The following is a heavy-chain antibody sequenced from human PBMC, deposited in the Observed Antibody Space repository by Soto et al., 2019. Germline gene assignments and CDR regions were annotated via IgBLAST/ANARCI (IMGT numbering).Heavy chain of an antibody. J-gene: IGHJ3*02. CDR2: INPSGGST. V-gene: IGHV1-46*01. CDR3: ARDLSGSYGSVNDAFDI. D-gene: IGHD1-26*01. CDR1: GYTFTSYY. Sequence: ASVKVSCKASGYTFTSYYMHWVRQAPGQGLEWMGIINPSGGSTSYAQKFQGRVTMTRDTSTSTVYMELSSLRSEDTAVYYCARDLSGSYGSVNDAFDIWGQGTMVTVSS.